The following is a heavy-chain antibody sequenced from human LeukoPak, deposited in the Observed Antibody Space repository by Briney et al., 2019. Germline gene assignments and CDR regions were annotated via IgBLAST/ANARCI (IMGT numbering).Heavy chain of an antibody. J-gene: IGHJ4*02. CDR2: IKQDGSQR. V-gene: IGHV3-7*01. CDR1: GFTFGSYW. Sequence: GGSLRLSCAASGFTFGSYWMSWVRQAPGKGLEWVANIKQDGSQRYYVDSVKGRFTISRDNAKNSLYLQMISLRVEDTALYYCARDRTVTTFYSWGQGTLVTVSS. CDR3: ARDRTVTTFYS. D-gene: IGHD4-17*01.